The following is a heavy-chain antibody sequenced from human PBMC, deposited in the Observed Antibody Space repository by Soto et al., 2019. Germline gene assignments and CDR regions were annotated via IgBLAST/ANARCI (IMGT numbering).Heavy chain of an antibody. J-gene: IGHJ4*02. CDR3: AKARCSSATCYVPDY. CDR1: GFTFCSYT. CDR2: ISGSGGSP. D-gene: IGHD2-2*01. V-gene: IGHV3-23*01. Sequence: GGSLRLSCAASGFTFCSYTMSWVRQAPGKGLEWVSVISGSGGSPYHADSVQGRFTISRDNPKNTLYLQMNSLRAEDTAIYYCAKARCSSATCYVPDYWGQGTLVTVSS.